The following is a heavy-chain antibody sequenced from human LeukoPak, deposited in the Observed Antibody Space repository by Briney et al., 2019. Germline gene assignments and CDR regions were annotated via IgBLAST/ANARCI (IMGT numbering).Heavy chain of an antibody. D-gene: IGHD6-19*01. CDR3: TRDPLYVAVAGYDY. J-gene: IGHJ4*02. CDR2: IRSKAYGGTT. CDR1: GFTFGDYA. Sequence: GGSLRLSCTASGFTFGDYAMSWVRQAPGKGLEWVGFIRSKAYGGTTEYATSVKGRFTISRDDSKSIAYLQMNSLKTEDTAVYYCTRDPLYVAVAGYDYWGQGTLVTVSS. V-gene: IGHV3-49*04.